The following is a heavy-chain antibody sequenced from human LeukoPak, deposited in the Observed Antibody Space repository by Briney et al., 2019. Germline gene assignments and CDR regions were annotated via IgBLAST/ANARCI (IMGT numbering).Heavy chain of an antibody. CDR1: GFTFSNYG. D-gene: IGHD3-3*01. J-gene: IGHJ4*02. Sequence: PGGSLRLSCAASGFTFSNYGMNWVRQAPGKGLEWVSGIRSSDGSTSYADSVRGRFTISRDTSKNILYLQMNGLRAEDTAVYYCAKEGYDFWSTYSRTHIDYWGQGILVTVSS. V-gene: IGHV3-23*01. CDR3: AKEGYDFWSTYSRTHIDY. CDR2: IRSSDGST.